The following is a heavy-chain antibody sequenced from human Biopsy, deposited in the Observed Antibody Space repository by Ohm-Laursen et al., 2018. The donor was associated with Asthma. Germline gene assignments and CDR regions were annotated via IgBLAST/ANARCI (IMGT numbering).Heavy chain of an antibody. J-gene: IGHJ6*02. CDR1: GDILSSFG. CDR3: ARGGYYGDRRYHNGLDV. Sequence: SSVKVSCKAHGDILSSFGIKWVRKAPGQGLEWMGGVIPIYGTTHTAQKFQGRVTITADESTSTAYMELTSLRKADTAVYYCARGGYYGDRRYHNGLDVWGQGTTVTVSS. D-gene: IGHD4-17*01. CDR2: VIPIYGTT. V-gene: IGHV1-69*01.